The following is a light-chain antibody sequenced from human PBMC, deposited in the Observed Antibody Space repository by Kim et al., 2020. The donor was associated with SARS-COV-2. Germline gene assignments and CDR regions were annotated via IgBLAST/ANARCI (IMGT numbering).Light chain of an antibody. Sequence: VSPGQTATIACSGYKLGDKDACWYQQKPGQPPVLVMYHDDERPSGIPERFSASNSGNTATLTITGTQAMDEADYYCQTWDGTTVVFGGGTKVTVL. J-gene: IGLJ3*02. CDR2: HDD. CDR1: KLGDKD. CDR3: QTWDGTTVV. V-gene: IGLV3-1*01.